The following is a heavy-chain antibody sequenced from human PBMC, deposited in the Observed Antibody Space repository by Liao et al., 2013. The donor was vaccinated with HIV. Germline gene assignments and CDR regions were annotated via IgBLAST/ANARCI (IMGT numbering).Heavy chain of an antibody. CDR3: ARGSKRRRAFDI. J-gene: IGHJ3*02. CDR2: INHDGGT. V-gene: IGHV4-34*01. CDR1: GGSFNAYF. Sequence: QVQLQQWGAGLLKPSETLSLTCAVYGGSFNAYFWTWVRQPPGKGLEWIGQINHDGGTNYNPSLKSRVTISKDSSKNQFSLKLTSVTAADTALYYCARGSKRRRAFDIWGPGTLVTVSS.